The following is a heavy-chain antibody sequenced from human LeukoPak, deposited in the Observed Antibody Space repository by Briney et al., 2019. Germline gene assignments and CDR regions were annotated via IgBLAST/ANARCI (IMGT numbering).Heavy chain of an antibody. J-gene: IGHJ4*02. CDR1: GGSISSSSYY. CDR3: ATTPYYDILTGYYYIDY. Sequence: SETLSLTCTVSGGSISSSSYYWGWIRQPPGKGLEWIGSIYYSGSTFYNPSLKSRVTISVDTSKNQFSLKLSSVTAADTAVYYCATTPYYDILTGYYYIDYWGQGTLVTVSS. V-gene: IGHV4-39*01. D-gene: IGHD3-9*01. CDR2: IYYSGST.